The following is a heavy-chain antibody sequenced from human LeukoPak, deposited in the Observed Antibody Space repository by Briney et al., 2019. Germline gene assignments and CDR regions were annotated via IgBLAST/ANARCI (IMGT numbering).Heavy chain of an antibody. Sequence: GASVKVSCKASGYTFTSYYMHWVRQAPGQGLEWMGIINPSGGSTSYAQKFQGRVTMTRDTSTSTVYMELSSLRSEDTAVYYCARGLRPERRYYYDSSGYHFDYCGQGSLVTVSS. CDR2: INPSGGST. V-gene: IGHV1-46*01. CDR3: ARGLRPERRYYYDSSGYHFDY. D-gene: IGHD3-22*01. CDR1: GYTFTSYY. J-gene: IGHJ4*02.